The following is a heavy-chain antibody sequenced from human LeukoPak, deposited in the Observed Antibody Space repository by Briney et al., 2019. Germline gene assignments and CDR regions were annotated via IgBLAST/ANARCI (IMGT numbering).Heavy chain of an antibody. J-gene: IGHJ4*02. CDR3: SRDNTMVPGVHDY. Sequence: ASVKVSCKASGYTFTGYYMHWVRQAPGQGLEWMGWINRNSGSTNYAQKFQGRVTMTRDTSISTAYMELSRLRSDDTAVYYCSRDNTMVPGVHDYCGEGTLVTASS. D-gene: IGHD3-10*01. CDR1: GYTFTGYY. V-gene: IGHV1-2*02. CDR2: INRNSGST.